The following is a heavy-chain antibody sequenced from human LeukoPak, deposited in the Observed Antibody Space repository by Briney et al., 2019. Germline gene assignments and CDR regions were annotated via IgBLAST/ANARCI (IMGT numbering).Heavy chain of an antibody. CDR1: GYSISSGYY. Sequence: SETLSLTCTVSGYSISSGYYWGWIRQPPGKGLEWIGSIYHSGSTYYNPSLKSRVTISVDTSKNQFSLKLSSVTAADTAVYYCARDPTTGYCSSTSCLTGDYWGQGTLVTVSS. V-gene: IGHV4-38-2*02. J-gene: IGHJ4*02. CDR3: ARDPTTGYCSSTSCLTGDY. D-gene: IGHD2-2*01. CDR2: IYHSGST.